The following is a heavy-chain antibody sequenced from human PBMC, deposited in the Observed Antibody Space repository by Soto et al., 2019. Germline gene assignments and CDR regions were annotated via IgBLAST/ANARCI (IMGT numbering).Heavy chain of an antibody. CDR1: GFTFSSYA. V-gene: IGHV3-30-3*01. D-gene: IGHD3-10*01. Sequence: QVQLVESGGGVVQPGRSLRLSCVASGFTFSSYAMHWVRQAPGKGLEWVAVISYDGSNKYYADSVKGRFTISRDNSKNTLYLQMNSLRAEDTAVYYCARAPRAMVRGVIDYWGQGTLVTVSS. CDR2: ISYDGSNK. CDR3: ARAPRAMVRGVIDY. J-gene: IGHJ4*02.